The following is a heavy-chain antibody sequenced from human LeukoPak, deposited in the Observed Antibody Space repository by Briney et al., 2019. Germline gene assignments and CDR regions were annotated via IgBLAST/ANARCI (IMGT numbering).Heavy chain of an antibody. CDR3: ARGLDRGNYYYMDV. CDR1: GASLNTYS. D-gene: IGHD3/OR15-3a*01. Sequence: SETLSLTCTVSGASLNTYSWTWVRQPPGKGLEYIGYASDSGTTNYNPSLKSRVTVSVDRSKCQFSLRVTSVSAADTAVYYCARGLDRGNYYYMDVWGKGTTVIVSS. J-gene: IGHJ6*03. V-gene: IGHV4-59*01. CDR2: ASDSGTT.